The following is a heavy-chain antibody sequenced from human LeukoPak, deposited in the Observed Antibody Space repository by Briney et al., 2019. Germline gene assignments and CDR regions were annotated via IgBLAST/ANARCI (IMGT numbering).Heavy chain of an antibody. J-gene: IGHJ4*02. Sequence: SETLSLTCTVPGGSISSYYWSWIRQPPGKGLEWIGYIYYSGSTNYNPSLKSRVTISVDTSKNQFSLKLSSVTAADTAVYYCARDPYSSSWGFDYWGQGTLVTVSS. CDR3: ARDPYSSSWGFDY. CDR2: IYYSGST. CDR1: GGSISSYY. V-gene: IGHV4-59*01. D-gene: IGHD6-13*01.